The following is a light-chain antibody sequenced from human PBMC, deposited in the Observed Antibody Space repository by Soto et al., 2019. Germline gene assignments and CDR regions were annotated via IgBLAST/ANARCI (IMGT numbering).Light chain of an antibody. V-gene: IGKV1-5*03. J-gene: IGKJ4*01. CDR3: QQSNTHPLT. CDR2: KAY. Sequence: DIQMTQSASTLSASVGDRGTINCRASQSISTWLAWYQKKTGKENKILIYKAYTLEGGVTSRFSGSGYGTEFNIKISSLQPDDFATYYCQQSNTHPLTFGGGTKVDIK. CDR1: QSISTW.